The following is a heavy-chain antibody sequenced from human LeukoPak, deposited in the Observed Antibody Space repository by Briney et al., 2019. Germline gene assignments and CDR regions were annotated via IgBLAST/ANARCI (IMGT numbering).Heavy chain of an antibody. Sequence: ASVKVSCKASGYTFTGYYMHWVRQAPGQGLEWMGWINPNSGGTNYAQKFQGRVTMTRDTSISTAYMELSRPRSDDTAVYYCARLEGLRFPSPTPDYWGQGTLVTVSS. J-gene: IGHJ4*02. D-gene: IGHD5-12*01. V-gene: IGHV1-2*02. CDR2: INPNSGGT. CDR3: ARLEGLRFPSPTPDY. CDR1: GYTFTGYY.